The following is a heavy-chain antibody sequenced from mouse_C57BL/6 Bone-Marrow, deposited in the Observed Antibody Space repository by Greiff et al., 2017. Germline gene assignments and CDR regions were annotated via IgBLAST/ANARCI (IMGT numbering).Heavy chain of an antibody. Sequence: EVQLQQSGPELVKPGASVKITCKASGYTFTDYYMNWVKQSHGKSLEWIGDINPNNGGTSYNQKIKGKATLTVDKSSSTAYMELRSLTSDDSAVYYCASWGNYWYFDVWGTGTTVTVSS. CDR2: INPNNGGT. CDR3: ASWGNYWYFDV. J-gene: IGHJ1*03. CDR1: GYTFTDYY. V-gene: IGHV1-26*01.